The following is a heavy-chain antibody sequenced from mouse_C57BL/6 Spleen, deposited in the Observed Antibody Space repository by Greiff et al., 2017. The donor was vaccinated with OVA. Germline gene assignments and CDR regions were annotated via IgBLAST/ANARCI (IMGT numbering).Heavy chain of an antibody. J-gene: IGHJ2*01. CDR1: GFNIKDYY. CDR2: IDPEDGAT. V-gene: IGHV14-1*01. D-gene: IGHD1-1*01. CDR3: TSITTVVAEGN. Sequence: VQLQQSGAELVRPGASVKLSCTASGFNIKDYYMHWVKQRPEQGLEWIGRIDPEDGATEYAPKFQGKATMTADTSSNTAYLQLSSLTSEDTAVYYCTSITTVVAEGNWGQGTTLTVSS.